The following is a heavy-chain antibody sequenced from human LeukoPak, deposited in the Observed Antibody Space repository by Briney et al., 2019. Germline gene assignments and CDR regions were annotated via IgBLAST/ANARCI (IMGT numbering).Heavy chain of an antibody. CDR3: ATYCSSTSCPNFDY. CDR1: GFTFSSYE. J-gene: IGHJ4*02. V-gene: IGHV3-48*03. D-gene: IGHD2-2*01. CDR2: ISSSGSII. Sequence: GGSLRLSCAASGFTFSSYEMNWVRQAPGKGLEWVSYISSSGSIIYYVDSVKSRFTISRDNAKNSLYLQMNSLRAEDTAVYYCATYCSSTSCPNFDYWGQGTLVTVSS.